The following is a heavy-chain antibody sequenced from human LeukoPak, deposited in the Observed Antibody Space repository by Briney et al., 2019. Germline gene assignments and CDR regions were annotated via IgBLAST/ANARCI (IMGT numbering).Heavy chain of an antibody. CDR2: IHYSGST. J-gene: IGHJ4*02. CDR1: GGSISSSSYY. Sequence: SETLSLTCSISGGSISSSSYYWGWIRQPPGKGLEWIGCIHYSGSTNYNPSLKSRVTISVDTSKNQFSLKLSSVTAADTAVYYCARVRDRSSYFYDLDYWGQGTLVTVSS. CDR3: ARVRDRSSYFYDLDY. D-gene: IGHD3-22*01. V-gene: IGHV4-61*05.